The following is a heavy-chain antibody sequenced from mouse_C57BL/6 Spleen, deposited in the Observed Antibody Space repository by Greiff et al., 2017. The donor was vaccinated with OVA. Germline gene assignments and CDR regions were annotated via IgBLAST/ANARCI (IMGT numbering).Heavy chain of an antibody. CDR2: ISYDGSN. Sequence: EVKLMESGPGLVKPSQSLSLTCSVTGYSITSGYYWNWIRQFPGNKLEWMGYISYDGSNNYNPSLKNRISITRDTSKNQFFLKLNSVTTEDTATYYCARGSTMVTTGFAYWGQGTLVTVSA. CDR3: ARGSTMVTTGFAY. D-gene: IGHD2-2*01. V-gene: IGHV3-6*01. CDR1: GYSITSGYY. J-gene: IGHJ3*01.